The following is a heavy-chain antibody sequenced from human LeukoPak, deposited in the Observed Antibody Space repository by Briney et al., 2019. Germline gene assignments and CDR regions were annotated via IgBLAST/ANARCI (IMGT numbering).Heavy chain of an antibody. CDR2: IRYDGSNK. Sequence: GGSLRLSCAASGFTFSSYAMSWVRQAPGKGLEWVAFIRYDGSNKYYADSVKGRFTISRDNAKNSLYLQMNSLRAEDTAVYYCARAGSFRFNYWGQGTLVTVSS. J-gene: IGHJ4*02. CDR3: ARAGSFRFNY. V-gene: IGHV3-30*02. D-gene: IGHD3-10*01. CDR1: GFTFSSYA.